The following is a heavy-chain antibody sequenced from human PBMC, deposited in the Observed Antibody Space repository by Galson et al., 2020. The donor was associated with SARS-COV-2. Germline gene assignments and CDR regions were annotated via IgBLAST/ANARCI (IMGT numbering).Heavy chain of an antibody. J-gene: IGHJ6*02. CDR2: ISFDGNNQ. CDR1: GFTFNSYS. Sequence: GGSLRLSCAASGFTFNSYSMYWVRQDPAKELEWVAVISFDGNNQIYADSVKGRFTISRDNSKNTLYLQMYSLRVDDTAVYYCARDPHLLPLVVEEKGTYGMDVWGQGTTVTVS. CDR3: ARDPHLLPLVVEEKGTYGMDV. D-gene: IGHD2-2*01. V-gene: IGHV3-30*04.